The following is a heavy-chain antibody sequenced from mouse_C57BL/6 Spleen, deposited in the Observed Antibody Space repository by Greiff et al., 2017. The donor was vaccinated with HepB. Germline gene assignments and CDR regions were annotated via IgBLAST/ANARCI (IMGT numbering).Heavy chain of an antibody. CDR3: ARPEYYYGLFAY. V-gene: IGHV5-17*01. D-gene: IGHD1-2*01. J-gene: IGHJ3*01. CDR2: ISGGSSTI. Sequence: EVMLVESGGGLVKPGGSLKLSCAASGFTFSDYGMHWVRQAPEKGLEWVAYISGGSSTIYYADTVKGRFTISRDNAKNTPFLQMTSLRSEDTAMYYCARPEYYYGLFAYWGQGTLVTVSA. CDR1: GFTFSDYG.